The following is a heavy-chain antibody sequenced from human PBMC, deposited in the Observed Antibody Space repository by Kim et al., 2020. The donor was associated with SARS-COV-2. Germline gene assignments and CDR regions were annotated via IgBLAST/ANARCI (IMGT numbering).Heavy chain of an antibody. V-gene: IGHV2-5*02. CDR3: AHRLSFYSISRGAYFDY. CDR1: GFSLSTSGVG. Sequence: SGPTLVNPTQTLTLTCTFSGFSLSTSGVGVGWIRQPPGKALEWLALIYWDDDKRYSPSLKSRLTITKDTSKNQVVLTMTNMDPVDTATYYCAHRLSFYSISRGAYFDYWGQGTLVTVSS. CDR2: IYWDDDK. D-gene: IGHD6-6*01. J-gene: IGHJ4*02.